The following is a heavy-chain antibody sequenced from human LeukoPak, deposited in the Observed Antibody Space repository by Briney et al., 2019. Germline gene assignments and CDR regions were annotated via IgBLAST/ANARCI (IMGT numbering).Heavy chain of an antibody. D-gene: IGHD6-19*01. J-gene: IGHJ4*02. V-gene: IGHV4-30-4*08. CDR2: IYYSGST. CDR3: ARSIAVAVIDY. Sequence: SQTLSLTCTVSGGSISSGDYYWSWIRQPPGKGLEWIGYIYYSGSTYYNPSLKSRVTISVDTSKHQFSLKLSSVTAADTAVYYCARSIAVAVIDYWGQGTLVTVSS. CDR1: GGSISSGDYY.